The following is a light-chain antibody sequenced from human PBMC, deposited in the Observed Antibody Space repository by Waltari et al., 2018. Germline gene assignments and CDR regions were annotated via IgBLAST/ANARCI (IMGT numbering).Light chain of an antibody. CDR3: QQYGSSPFI. V-gene: IGKV3-20*01. CDR2: DAS. J-gene: IGKJ3*01. Sequence: GERATLSCRASQNIRSNCLAWYQQKPGQAPRPLIYDASTRATGIPDRFSGSGSGTDFTLTISRLEPEDFAVYYCQQYGSSPFIFGPGTKVDIK. CDR1: QNIRSNC.